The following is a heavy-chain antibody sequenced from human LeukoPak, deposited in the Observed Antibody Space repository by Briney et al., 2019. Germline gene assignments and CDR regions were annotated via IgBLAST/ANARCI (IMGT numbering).Heavy chain of an antibody. V-gene: IGHV6-1*01. D-gene: IGHD3-16*01. Sequence: SQTLSLTFAISGDSLSSKSAAWNWIRQSPSRGLEWLGRTYYRSKWHNDYAVSVKSRITVKPDTSMNQFSLQLYSVTPDDTAVYYCSRQEGGGMDVWGQGTTVTVSS. J-gene: IGHJ6*02. CDR2: TYYRSKWHN. CDR3: SRQEGGGMDV. CDR1: GDSLSSKSAA.